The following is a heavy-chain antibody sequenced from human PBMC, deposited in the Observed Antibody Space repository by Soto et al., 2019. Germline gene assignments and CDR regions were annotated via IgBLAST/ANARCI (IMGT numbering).Heavy chain of an antibody. D-gene: IGHD6-6*01. CDR3: ASAYSSSSCDAFDI. Sequence: QVQLVESGGGLVKPGGSLRLSCAASGFTFSDYYMSWIRQAPGKGLEWVSYISSSGSTIYYAEAVKGRFTISRDNAKNSLYLQMNSLRAEDRAVYYCASAYSSSSCDAFDIWGQGTMVTVSS. CDR1: GFTFSDYY. CDR2: ISSSGSTI. V-gene: IGHV3-11*01. J-gene: IGHJ3*02.